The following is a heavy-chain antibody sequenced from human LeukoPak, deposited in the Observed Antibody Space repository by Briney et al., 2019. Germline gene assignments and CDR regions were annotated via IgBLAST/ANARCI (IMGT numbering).Heavy chain of an antibody. CDR2: IYTSGST. CDR3: ARDRTAAGFFDY. D-gene: IGHD6-13*01. Sequence: PSETLSLTCTVSGGSISSYYWSWIRQPAGKGLEWIGRIYTSGSTNYNPSPKSRVTMSVETCKNQFSLKQNSFPAAHRAVYYCARDRTAAGFFDYWGQGTLVTVSS. V-gene: IGHV4-4*07. J-gene: IGHJ4*02. CDR1: GGSISSYY.